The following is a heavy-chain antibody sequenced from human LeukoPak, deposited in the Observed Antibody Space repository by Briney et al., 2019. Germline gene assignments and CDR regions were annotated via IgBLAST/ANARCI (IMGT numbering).Heavy chain of an antibody. CDR2: IIPIFGTA. D-gene: IGHD3-22*01. CDR3: ARDDYYDSSGYYYGFHAFDI. CDR1: GGTFSSYA. J-gene: IGHJ3*02. Sequence: GSSVKVSCKASGGTFSSYAISWVRQAPGQGLEWMGGIIPIFGTANYAQKFQGRVTITADESTSTAYMELSSLRSEDMAVYYCARDDYYDSSGYYYGFHAFDIWGQGTMVTVSS. V-gene: IGHV1-69*01.